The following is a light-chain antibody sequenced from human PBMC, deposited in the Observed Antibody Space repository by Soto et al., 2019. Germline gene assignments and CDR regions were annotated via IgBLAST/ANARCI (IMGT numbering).Light chain of an antibody. V-gene: IGKV3-20*01. CDR3: QQYGISPRLT. J-gene: IGKJ4*01. Sequence: EIVLTQSPGTLSLSPGERATLSCRASQSVSSSYLAWYQQKPGQAPRLLIYGASSRATGIPDRFSGSGSGTDFTLTINRLEPEDFAVYYCQQYGISPRLTFGGGTKVEIK. CDR2: GAS. CDR1: QSVSSSY.